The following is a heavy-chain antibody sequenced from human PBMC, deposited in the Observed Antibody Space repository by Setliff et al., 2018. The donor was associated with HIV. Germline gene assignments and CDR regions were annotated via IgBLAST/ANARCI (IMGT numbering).Heavy chain of an antibody. V-gene: IGHV1-18*01. CDR1: HYTFTNYG. CDR2: ISGYSGNT. Sequence: ASVKVSCKASHYTFTNYGVTWVRQAPGQGLEWMGWISGYSGNTEYSHKFQDRVTITADTSTSTAHMELRRLELDDTAVYYCARDLYTYSGYGTNYWGQGTLVTVSS. J-gene: IGHJ4*02. CDR3: ARDLYTYSGYGTNY. D-gene: IGHD5-12*01.